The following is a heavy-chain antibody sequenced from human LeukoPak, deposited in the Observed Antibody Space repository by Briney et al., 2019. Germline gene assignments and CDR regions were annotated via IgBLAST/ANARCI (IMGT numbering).Heavy chain of an antibody. CDR3: ASSYGSGSYYGGFDY. J-gene: IGHJ4*02. D-gene: IGHD3-10*01. V-gene: IGHV3-33*01. Sequence: GGSLRLSCAASGFTFSSYGMHWVRPAPGKGMEWVAVIWYDGSNKYYADSVKGRFTISRDNSKNTLYLQMNSLRAEDTAFYYCASSYGSGSYYGGFDYWGQGTLVTVSS. CDR2: IWYDGSNK. CDR1: GFTFSSYG.